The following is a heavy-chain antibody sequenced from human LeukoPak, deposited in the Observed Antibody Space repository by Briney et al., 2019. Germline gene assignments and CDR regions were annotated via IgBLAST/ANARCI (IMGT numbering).Heavy chain of an antibody. CDR1: GGSFSGYY. CDR3: ARRGYSFWFDP. CDR2: INHSGST. J-gene: IGHJ5*02. Sequence: PSETLSLTCAVYGGSFSGYYWSWIRQPPGKGLEWIGEINHSGSTNYNPSLKSRVTISVDTSKNQFSLKLSPVTAADTAVYYCARRGYSFWFDPWGQGTLVTVSS. V-gene: IGHV4-34*01. D-gene: IGHD5-18*01.